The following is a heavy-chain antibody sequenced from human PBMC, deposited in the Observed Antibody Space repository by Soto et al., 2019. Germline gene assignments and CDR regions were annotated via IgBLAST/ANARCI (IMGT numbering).Heavy chain of an antibody. Sequence: SETLSLTCAVDGLSFSGDYWNWIRQSPGKGLEWIGEINHSGITNYNPSLKSRATIFVDTSKKQFTLQLTSVTAADTAVYYCARGASTERYFSPSGGAWFDPWGQGTLVTVSS. J-gene: IGHJ5*02. CDR3: ARGASTERYFSPSGGAWFDP. CDR2: INHSGIT. D-gene: IGHD3-9*01. V-gene: IGHV4-34*01. CDR1: GLSFSGDY.